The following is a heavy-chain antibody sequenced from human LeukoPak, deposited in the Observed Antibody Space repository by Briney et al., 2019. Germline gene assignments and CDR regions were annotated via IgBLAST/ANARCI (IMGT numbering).Heavy chain of an antibody. J-gene: IGHJ4*02. V-gene: IGHV4-39*07. CDR2: IYHSGST. Sequence: PSETLSLTCTVSGGSISSSSYYWGWIRQPPGKGLEWIGYIYHSGSTYYNPSLKSRVTISVDRSKNQFSLKLGSVTAADTAVYYCARRRRTYSSSWYTFDYWGQGTLVTVSS. D-gene: IGHD6-13*01. CDR3: ARRRRTYSSSWYTFDY. CDR1: GGSISSSSYY.